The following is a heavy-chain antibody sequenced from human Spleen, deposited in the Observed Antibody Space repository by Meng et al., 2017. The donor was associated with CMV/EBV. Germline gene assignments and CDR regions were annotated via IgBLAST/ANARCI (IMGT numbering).Heavy chain of an antibody. Sequence: ASVKVSCKASGYTFTGYYIHWVRQAPGQGVEWMGRMNPKSGTKNYAQKFQGRVTMTRDTSISTAYMELTRLTSDDTAVYYCARDNNWGPDYWGQGTLVTVSS. CDR1: GYTFTGYY. CDR2: MNPKSGTK. V-gene: IGHV1-2*06. CDR3: ARDNNWGPDY. D-gene: IGHD7-27*01. J-gene: IGHJ4*02.